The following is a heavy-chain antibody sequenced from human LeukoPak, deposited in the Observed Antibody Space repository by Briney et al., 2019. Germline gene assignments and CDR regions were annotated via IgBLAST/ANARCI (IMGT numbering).Heavy chain of an antibody. J-gene: IGHJ3*01. CDR2: IYYGGST. CDR1: GGSISSSNW. D-gene: IGHD3-22*01. V-gene: IGHV4-4*02. CDR3: AKSTYYYDTFVNAFDF. Sequence: SETLSLTCAVSGGSISSSNWWSWVRQPPEKGLEWIGSIYYGGSTYYNASLRSRVTTSVDTSKNQFSLKLSSVTAADTAVYYCAKSTYYYDTFVNAFDFWGQGTVVTVSS.